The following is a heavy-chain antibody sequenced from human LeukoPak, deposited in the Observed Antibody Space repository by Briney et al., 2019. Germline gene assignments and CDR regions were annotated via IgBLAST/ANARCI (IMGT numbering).Heavy chain of an antibody. Sequence: GGSLRLFCSASGFTFSGYAMSWVRQAPGKGLEWVSSIQGIDTTTYYADSVKGRFTVSRDNSKNTLYLQMNSLRVEDTAVYYCAKDFRHSSTADSGSDLPLDYWGQGTLVSVSS. D-gene: IGHD1-26*01. V-gene: IGHV3-23*01. CDR1: GFTFSGYA. J-gene: IGHJ4*02. CDR2: IQGIDTTT. CDR3: AKDFRHSSTADSGSDLPLDY.